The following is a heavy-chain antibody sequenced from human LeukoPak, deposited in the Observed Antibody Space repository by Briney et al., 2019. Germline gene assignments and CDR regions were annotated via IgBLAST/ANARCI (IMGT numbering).Heavy chain of an antibody. CDR2: IYYSGST. D-gene: IGHD1-26*01. CDR1: GGSISSYY. CDR3: ARAPRGGGELLFV. J-gene: IGHJ4*02. Sequence: SETLSLTCTVSGGSISSYYWSWIRQPPGKGLEWIGYIYYSGSTNYNPSLKSRVTISVDTSKNQFSLKLSSVTAADTAVYYWARAPRGGGELLFVWGQGTLVTVSS. V-gene: IGHV4-59*01.